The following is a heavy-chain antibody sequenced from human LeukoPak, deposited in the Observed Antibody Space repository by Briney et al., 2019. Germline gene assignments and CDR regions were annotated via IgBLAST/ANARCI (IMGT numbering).Heavy chain of an antibody. V-gene: IGHV4-59*12. Sequence: SETLSLTCTVSGGSISSYYWSWIRQPPGKGLEWIGYIYYSGSTNYNPSLKSRVTISVDTSKNQFSLKLSSVTAADTAVYYCASPSLTTVTTLFAFDIWGQGTMVTVSS. D-gene: IGHD4-17*01. CDR1: GGSISSYY. CDR2: IYYSGST. CDR3: ASPSLTTVTTLFAFDI. J-gene: IGHJ3*02.